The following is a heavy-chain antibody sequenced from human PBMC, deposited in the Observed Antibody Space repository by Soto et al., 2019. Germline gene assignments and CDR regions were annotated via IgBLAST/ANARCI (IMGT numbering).Heavy chain of an antibody. CDR2: VTGTGSTK. Sequence: VGALRLSCECFVYTFDEYAMNWVRRSPGKWLEWVAGVTGTGSTKYHADTVKGRFTIFRDNSKNTVYLQMSSLRADDTGVYFCARNVWGGYNDRNYYFESWGQGSPVHVSS. D-gene: IGHD5-18*01. CDR1: VYTFDEYA. J-gene: IGHJ4*02. CDR3: ARNVWGGYNDRNYYFES. V-gene: IGHV3-23*01.